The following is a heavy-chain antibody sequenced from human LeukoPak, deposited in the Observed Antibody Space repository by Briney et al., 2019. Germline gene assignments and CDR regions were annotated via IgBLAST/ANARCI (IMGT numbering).Heavy chain of an antibody. Sequence: GGSLRLSCAASGFTFRNYVIHWVRQPPGKGLEWVSGISWNSGSIDYADSVKGRFTISRDNAKNSLYLQMNSLRVEDTAFYYCAKDNRRHYTSGPNPDSLHWGQGALVTVSS. CDR2: ISWNSGSI. J-gene: IGHJ4*02. V-gene: IGHV3-9*01. D-gene: IGHD6-19*01. CDR3: AKDNRRHYTSGPNPDSLH. CDR1: GFTFRNYV.